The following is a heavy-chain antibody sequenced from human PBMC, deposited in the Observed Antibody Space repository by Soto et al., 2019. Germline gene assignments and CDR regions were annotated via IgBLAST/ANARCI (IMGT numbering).Heavy chain of an antibody. CDR2: ISGSGGTK. D-gene: IGHD3-10*01. CDR1: GFTFGNYA. J-gene: IGHJ4*02. Sequence: PGGSLRLSCAASGFTFGNYAMSWVRQAPGKGLEWVSSISGSGGTKYYADSVKDRFTVSRDKSKNTLYLQMNSLRAEDTAVYYCAKIRNVGVIISLFDYWGQGTLVTVSS. V-gene: IGHV3-23*01. CDR3: AKIRNVGVIISLFDY.